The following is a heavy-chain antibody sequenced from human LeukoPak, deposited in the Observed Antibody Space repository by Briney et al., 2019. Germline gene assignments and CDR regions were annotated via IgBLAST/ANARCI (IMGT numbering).Heavy chain of an antibody. CDR1: GFTFSDYY. CDR3: ARVWGYDSSGYYGDFDAFDI. D-gene: IGHD3-22*01. V-gene: IGHV3-11*01. J-gene: IGHJ3*02. CDR2: ISSIGSTI. Sequence: PGGSLRLSCAASGFTFSDYYMSWIRQAPGKGLEWVSYISSIGSTIYYADSVKGRFTISRDNAKNSLYLQMNSLRAEDTAVYYCARVWGYDSSGYYGDFDAFDIWGQGTMVTVSS.